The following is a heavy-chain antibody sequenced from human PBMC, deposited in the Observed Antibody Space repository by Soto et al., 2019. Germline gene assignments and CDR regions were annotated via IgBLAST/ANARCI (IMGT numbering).Heavy chain of an antibody. CDR2: IIPIFGTA. CDR3: ARDPPGYSGYDYYYYGMDV. CDR1: GGTFSSYS. D-gene: IGHD5-12*01. V-gene: IGHV1-69*13. Sequence: SVKVSCKASGGTFSSYSISWVRQAPGQGLEWMGGIIPIFGTANYAQKFQGRVTITADESTSTAYMELSSLRSEDTAVYYCARDPPGYSGYDYYYYGMDVWGQGTTVNVSS. J-gene: IGHJ6*02.